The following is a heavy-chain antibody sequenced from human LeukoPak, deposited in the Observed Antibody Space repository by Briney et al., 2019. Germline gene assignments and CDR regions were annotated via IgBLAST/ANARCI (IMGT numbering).Heavy chain of an antibody. Sequence: GGSLRLSCAASGFTFGGYYMHWVRQTPGKGLVWVSRINGDGNSTIYADSVKGRFTISRDNAKNTLYLQMNSLRAEDTAVYYCARDWRVDYWGQGTLVTVSS. CDR2: INGDGNST. CDR1: GFTFGGYY. CDR3: ARDWRVDY. V-gene: IGHV3-74*01. J-gene: IGHJ4*02.